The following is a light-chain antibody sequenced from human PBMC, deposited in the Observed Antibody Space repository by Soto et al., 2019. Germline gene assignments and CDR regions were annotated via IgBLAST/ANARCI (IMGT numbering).Light chain of an antibody. CDR1: SSNIGAGYD. V-gene: IGLV1-40*01. Sequence: QSVLTQPPSVSGAPGQRVTISCTGSSSNIGAGYDVHWYQQLPGTAPKLLIYGNSNRPSGVPDRFSGSKSGTSASLAITGLLADDEADYYCQSYDSSLRGFYVFGTGTKLTVL. CDR2: GNS. J-gene: IGLJ1*01. CDR3: QSYDSSLRGFYV.